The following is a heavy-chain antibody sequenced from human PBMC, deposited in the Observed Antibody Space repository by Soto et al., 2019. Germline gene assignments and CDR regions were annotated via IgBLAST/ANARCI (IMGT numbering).Heavy chain of an antibody. J-gene: IGHJ3*02. V-gene: IGHV3-13*01. CDR3: ARAIKSGGRARGAFDI. CDR1: GFTFSSYD. Sequence: GGSLRLSCAASGFTFSSYDMHWVRQATGKGLEWVSAIGTAGDTYYPGSVKGRFTISRENAKNSLYLQMNSLRAGDTAVYYCARAIKSGGRARGAFDIWGQGTMVTVSS. CDR2: IGTAGDT. D-gene: IGHD2-15*01.